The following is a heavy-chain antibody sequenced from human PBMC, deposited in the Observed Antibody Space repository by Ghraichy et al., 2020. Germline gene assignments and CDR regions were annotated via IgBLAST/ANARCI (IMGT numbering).Heavy chain of an antibody. CDR3: TRVFGRQERFDI. J-gene: IGHJ3*02. CDR1: GFTFGSSW. V-gene: IGHV3-7*01. CDR2: IKDDGSKT. D-gene: IGHD1-1*01. Sequence: GGSLRLSCAASGFTFGSSWMSWVRQTPGKGLEWVANIKDDGSKTYYVDSVKGRFTISKDNAKNSLYLQMTSLRDEDTAVYYCTRVFGRQERFDIWGHGTMVIVSS.